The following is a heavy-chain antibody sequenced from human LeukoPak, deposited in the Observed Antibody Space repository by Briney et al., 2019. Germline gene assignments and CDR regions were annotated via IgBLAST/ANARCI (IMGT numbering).Heavy chain of an antibody. J-gene: IGHJ4*02. Sequence: GASVKVSCRASGYTFTSYYMHWVRQAPGQGLEWMGIINPSGGSTSYAQKFQGRVTMTRDTSTSTVYMELSSLRSEDTAVYYCARVGGYYYGSGSYEHFDYWGQGTLVTVSS. CDR2: INPSGGST. CDR3: ARVGGYYYGSGSYEHFDY. D-gene: IGHD3-10*01. V-gene: IGHV1-46*01. CDR1: GYTFTSYY.